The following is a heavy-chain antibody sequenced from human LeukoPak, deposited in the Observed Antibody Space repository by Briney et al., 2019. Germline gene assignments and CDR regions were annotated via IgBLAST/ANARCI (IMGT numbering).Heavy chain of an antibody. D-gene: IGHD7-27*01. CDR2: INTDGSST. J-gene: IGHJ5*02. CDR3: IRDGLGTSPYDL. CDR1: GFTFSSYW. V-gene: IGHV3-74*01. Sequence: GGSLRLSCAASGFTFSSYWMHWVRQAPGKGLVWVSRINTDGSSTSYADSVKGRFTISRDNAKNSLYLQMDSLRPEDTAVYYCIRDGLGTSPYDLWGQGALVTVSS.